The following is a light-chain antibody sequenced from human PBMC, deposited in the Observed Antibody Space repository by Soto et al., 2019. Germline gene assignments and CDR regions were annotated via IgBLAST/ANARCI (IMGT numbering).Light chain of an antibody. CDR2: EVS. CDR3: SSYAGSSLVV. V-gene: IGLV2-8*01. Sequence: QSVLTQPPSASGSPGQSVTISCTGTSSDVGGYNYVSWYQQHPGKAPKLMIYEVSKRPSGVPDRFSGSKSGNTASLTVSGLQAEDEADYYCSSYAGSSLVVFGGGTKLTVL. CDR1: SSDVGGYNY. J-gene: IGLJ2*01.